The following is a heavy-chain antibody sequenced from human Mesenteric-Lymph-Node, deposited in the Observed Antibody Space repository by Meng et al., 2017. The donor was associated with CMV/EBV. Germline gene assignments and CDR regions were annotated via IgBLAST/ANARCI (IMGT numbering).Heavy chain of an antibody. Sequence: GGSLRLSCAASGFTFSSYEMNWVRQAPGKGLEWVSVMYSGGSTYFADSVEGRFTISRDDSKNILYLHMNSLTIEDTARYFCARDITGGLDAFDVWGQGTMVTVSS. CDR2: MYSGGST. CDR3: ARDITGGLDAFDV. D-gene: IGHD2-15*01. CDR1: GFTFSSYE. J-gene: IGHJ3*01. V-gene: IGHV3-66*02.